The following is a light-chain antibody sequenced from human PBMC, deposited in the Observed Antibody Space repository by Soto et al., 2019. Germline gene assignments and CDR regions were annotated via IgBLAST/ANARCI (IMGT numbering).Light chain of an antibody. CDR3: QQYGSSGT. J-gene: IGKJ1*01. V-gene: IGKV3-20*01. CDR1: QRVRKNY. Sequence: EIVLTQSPGTLSLSPGERATLPCRPIQRVRKNYLAWYQQKPGQAPRLLIYGASNRATGIPDRFSGSGSGTDFTLTISRLEPEDFAVYYCQQYGSSGTFGQGTKVEIK. CDR2: GAS.